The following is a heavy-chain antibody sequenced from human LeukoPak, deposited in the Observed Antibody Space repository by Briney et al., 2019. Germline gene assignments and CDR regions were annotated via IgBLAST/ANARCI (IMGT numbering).Heavy chain of an antibody. CDR2: IWYDGSNT. CDR1: GFTFSSYG. CDR3: AKDPRRSDP. J-gene: IGHJ5*02. V-gene: IGHV3-33*06. D-gene: IGHD5-24*01. Sequence: PGGSLRLSCAASGFTFSSYGIHWVRQAPGKGLEWVAVIWYDGSNTYYADSVKGRFTISRDNPKNTLYLQMNSLRAEDTAIYYCAKDPRRSDPWGQGTLVTVSS.